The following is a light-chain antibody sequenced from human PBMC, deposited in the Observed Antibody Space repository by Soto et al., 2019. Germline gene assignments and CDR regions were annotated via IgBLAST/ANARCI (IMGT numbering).Light chain of an antibody. J-gene: IGKJ1*01. V-gene: IGKV1-5*03. CDR3: KQYNSYPWT. CDR1: QSINNW. Sequence: DIQMTQSPSTLSASVGDRVTISCRASQSINNWLAWYQQKPGKAPKLLIYKASSLQSGVPSRFSGSGSGTEFTLTINSLQPDDFATYYCKQYNSYPWTFGQGTKVDIK. CDR2: KAS.